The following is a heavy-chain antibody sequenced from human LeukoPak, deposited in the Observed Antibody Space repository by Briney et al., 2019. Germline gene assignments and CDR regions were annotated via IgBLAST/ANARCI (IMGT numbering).Heavy chain of an antibody. CDR2: TYQRSKWYN. D-gene: IGHD6-19*01. CDR1: GDSVSINSAA. Sequence: SQTLSLTCAISGDSVSINSAAWNWIRQSPSRGLEWLGRTYQRSKWYNDYAVSVKSRITINPDISKNQFSLQLYSVTPEDTAVYYCARSPSPYSSGWYFDYWGQGTLVTVSS. CDR3: ARSPSPYSSGWYFDY. J-gene: IGHJ4*02. V-gene: IGHV6-1*01.